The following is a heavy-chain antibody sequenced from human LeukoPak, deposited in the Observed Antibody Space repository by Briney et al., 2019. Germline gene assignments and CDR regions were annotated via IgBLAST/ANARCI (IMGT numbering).Heavy chain of an antibody. D-gene: IGHD3-22*01. J-gene: IGHJ4*02. CDR3: AKDSEYYDSSGHDY. CDR1: GFTFSSYA. CDR2: ISGSGGST. Sequence: GGSLRLSCAASGFTFSSYAMSWVRQAPGKGLEWVSAISGSGGSTYYADSVKGRFTISRGNSKNTLYLQMNSLRAEDTAVYYCAKDSEYYDSSGHDYWGQGTLVTVSS. V-gene: IGHV3-23*01.